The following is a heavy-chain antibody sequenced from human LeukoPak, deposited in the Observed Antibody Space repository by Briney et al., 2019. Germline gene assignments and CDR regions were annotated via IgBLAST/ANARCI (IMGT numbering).Heavy chain of an antibody. CDR2: IIPILGIA. J-gene: IGHJ4*02. D-gene: IGHD3-10*01. CDR1: GGTFSSYA. Sequence: ASVKVSCKASGGTFSSYAMSWVRQAPGQGLEWMGRIIPILGIANYAQKFQGRVTITADKSTSTAYMELSSLRSEDTAVYYCARDDEGAGSADYWGQGTLVTVSS. CDR3: ARDDEGAGSADY. V-gene: IGHV1-69*04.